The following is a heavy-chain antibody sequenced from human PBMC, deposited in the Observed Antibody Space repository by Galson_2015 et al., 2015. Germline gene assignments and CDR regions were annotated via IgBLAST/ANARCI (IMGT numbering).Heavy chain of an antibody. V-gene: IGHV1-24*01. CDR2: FDSEDGET. CDR3: ARAEESITIFGVVIPYYYYMDV. CDR1: GYTLTELS. Sequence: SVKVSCKVSGYTLTELSMHWVRQAPGKGLEWMGGFDSEDGETIYAQKFQGRVTMTEDTSTDTAYMELSSLRSEDTAVYYCARAEESITIFGVVIPYYYYMDVWGKGTTVTVSS. D-gene: IGHD3-3*01. J-gene: IGHJ6*03.